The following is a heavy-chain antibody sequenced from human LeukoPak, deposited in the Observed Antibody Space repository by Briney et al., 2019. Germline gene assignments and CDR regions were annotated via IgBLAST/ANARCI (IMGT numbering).Heavy chain of an antibody. Sequence: SETLSLTCTVSGGSISGYYWSWIRQPAGKGLEWIGRIYTSGSTSYNPSLKSRVIMSIDTSKNQFSLKLSSVTAADTAVYYCARGGYQLYLWDYFDFWGQGTLVTVSS. CDR1: GGSISGYY. J-gene: IGHJ4*02. D-gene: IGHD2-2*01. CDR2: IYTSGST. V-gene: IGHV4-4*07. CDR3: ARGGYQLYLWDYFDF.